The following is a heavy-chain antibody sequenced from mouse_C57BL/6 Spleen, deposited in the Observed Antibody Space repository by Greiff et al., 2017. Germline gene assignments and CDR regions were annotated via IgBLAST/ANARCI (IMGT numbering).Heavy chain of an antibody. V-gene: IGHV5-9*01. D-gene: IGHD4-1*01. Sequence: DVMLVESGGGLVKPGGSLKLSCAASGFTFSSYTMSWVRQTPEKRLEWVATISGGGGNTYYPDSVKGRFTISRDNAKNTLYLQMSSLRSEDTALYYCARQRVGRAFDYWGQGTTLTVSS. CDR3: ARQRVGRAFDY. CDR1: GFTFSSYT. CDR2: ISGGGGNT. J-gene: IGHJ2*01.